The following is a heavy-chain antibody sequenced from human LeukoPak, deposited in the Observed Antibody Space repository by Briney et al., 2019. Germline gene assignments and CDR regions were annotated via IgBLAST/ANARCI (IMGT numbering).Heavy chain of an antibody. CDR2: ININSGGI. V-gene: IGHV1-2*06. D-gene: IGHD3-10*01. Sequence: GASVKVSCKTSGYTFIDYWIHWVRQAPGQGLEWMGRININSGGINYAQKFQGGVTMTRATSISTAYMELSRLRFDDTAVYYCARDRDGGVGTMDYWGQGTLVPVSS. CDR3: ARDRDGGVGTMDY. J-gene: IGHJ4*02. CDR1: GYTFIDYW.